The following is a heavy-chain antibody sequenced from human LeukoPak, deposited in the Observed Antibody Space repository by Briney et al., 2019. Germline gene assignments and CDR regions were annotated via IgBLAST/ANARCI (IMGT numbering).Heavy chain of an antibody. D-gene: IGHD2-8*02. J-gene: IGHJ6*02. CDR2: ITYDGSNK. V-gene: IGHV3-30*18. CDR3: AKVSLAYWHYYGMDV. CDR1: GFTFSSYG. Sequence: PGGSLRLSCAASGFTFSSYGMHWVRQAPGKGLEWVAVITYDGSNKYYADSVKGRFTIPRDNSKNTLYLQMNSLRAEDTAVYYCAKVSLAYWHYYGMDVWGQGTTVTVSS.